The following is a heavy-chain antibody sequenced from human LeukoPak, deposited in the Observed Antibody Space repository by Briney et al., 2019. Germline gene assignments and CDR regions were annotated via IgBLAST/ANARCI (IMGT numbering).Heavy chain of an antibody. CDR1: GGSFSGYY. D-gene: IGHD2-21*02. Sequence: SETLSLTCAVYGGSFSGYYWSWIRQPPGKGLEWIGEINHSGSTNYNPSLKSRVTISVDTSKNQFSLKLSSVTAADTAVYYCARGGGSRDIVVVTAPVPAYNWFDPWGQGTLVTVSS. CDR3: ARGGGSRDIVVVTAPVPAYNWFDP. J-gene: IGHJ5*02. V-gene: IGHV4-34*01. CDR2: INHSGST.